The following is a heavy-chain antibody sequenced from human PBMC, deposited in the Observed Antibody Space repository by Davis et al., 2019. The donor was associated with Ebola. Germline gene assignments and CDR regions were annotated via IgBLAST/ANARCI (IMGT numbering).Heavy chain of an antibody. D-gene: IGHD1-7*01. CDR3: AKMSAGTYY. J-gene: IGHJ4*02. Sequence: GESLKISCAASGFTFSSYGMHWVRQTPGKGLEWVAIISYDGNNQYYADSVKGRFTISRDNSKNTLYLQMNSLRAEDTAVYYCAKMSAGTYYWGQGTLVTVSS. CDR2: ISYDGNNQ. CDR1: GFTFSSYG. V-gene: IGHV3-30*18.